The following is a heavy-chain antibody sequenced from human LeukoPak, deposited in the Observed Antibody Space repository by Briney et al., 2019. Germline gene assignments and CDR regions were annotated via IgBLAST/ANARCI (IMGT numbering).Heavy chain of an antibody. CDR2: INPNSGGT. V-gene: IGHV1-2*02. J-gene: IGHJ4*02. CDR1: GYTFTGYY. D-gene: IGHD3-22*01. CDR3: ASLYYDSSGSRGSLDY. Sequence: ASVKVSCKASGYTFTGYYMHWLRQAPGQGLEGMGWINPNSGGTNYAQKFQGRVTMTRDTSISTAYMELSRLRSDDTAVYYCASLYYDSSGSRGSLDYWGQGTLVTVSS.